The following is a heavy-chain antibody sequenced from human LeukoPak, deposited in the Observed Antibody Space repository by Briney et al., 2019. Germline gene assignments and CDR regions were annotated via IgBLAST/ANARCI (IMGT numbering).Heavy chain of an antibody. CDR2: INHSGST. V-gene: IGHV4-34*01. CDR1: GGSFSGYY. J-gene: IGHJ3*02. CDR3: AISNGYGLIDI. D-gene: IGHD3-22*01. Sequence: PSETLSLTCAVYGGSFSGYYWSWIRQPPGKGLEWIGEINHSGSTNYNPSLKSRVTISVDTSRNQFSLKLNSVTAADTAVYYCAISNGYGLIDIWGQGTMVTVSS.